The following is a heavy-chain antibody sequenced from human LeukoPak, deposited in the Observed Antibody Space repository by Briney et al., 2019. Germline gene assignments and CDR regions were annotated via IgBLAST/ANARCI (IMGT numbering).Heavy chain of an antibody. CDR3: ARVRYSGYDYDYYFDY. V-gene: IGHV1-18*01. Sequence: ASVKVSCKASGYTFTSYGISWGRQAPGQGLEWRGWISAYNGNTNYAQKLQGRVTMTTDTSTSTAYMELRSLRSDDTAVYYCARVRYSGYDYDYYFDYWGQGTLVTVSS. CDR1: GYTFTSYG. CDR2: ISAYNGNT. D-gene: IGHD5-12*01. J-gene: IGHJ4*02.